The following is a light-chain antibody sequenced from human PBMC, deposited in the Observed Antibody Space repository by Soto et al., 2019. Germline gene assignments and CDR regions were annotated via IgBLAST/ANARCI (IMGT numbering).Light chain of an antibody. J-gene: IGKJ2*01. CDR3: QQYGNSPPYT. V-gene: IGKV3-20*01. Sequence: EIVLTQSPGTQSLSPGERATLSCRASQSVSSSSLAWYQQKPGQAPRLLIYGASSRATGIPDRFSGSASGTDFTLTVSRLEPEDFVVYYCQQYGNSPPYTFGQGTKLEI. CDR2: GAS. CDR1: QSVSSSS.